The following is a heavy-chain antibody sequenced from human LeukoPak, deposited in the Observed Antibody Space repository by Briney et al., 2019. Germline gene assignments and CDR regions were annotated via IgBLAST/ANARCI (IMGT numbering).Heavy chain of an antibody. CDR3: ASAASSSWYYFDY. CDR2: ISGSGGST. CDR1: GFTFSSYA. Sequence: GSLRLSCAASGFTFSSYAMSWVRQAPGKGLEGVSAISGSGGSTYYADSVKGRFTISRDNSKNTLYLQMNSLRAEDTAVYYCASAASSSWYYFDYWGQGTLVTVSS. J-gene: IGHJ4*02. V-gene: IGHV3-23*01. D-gene: IGHD6-13*01.